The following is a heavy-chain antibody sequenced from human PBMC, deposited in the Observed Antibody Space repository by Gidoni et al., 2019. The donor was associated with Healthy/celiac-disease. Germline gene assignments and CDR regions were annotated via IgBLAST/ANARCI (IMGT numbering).Heavy chain of an antibody. Sequence: QLQLQESGPGLVKPSETLSLTCTVSGGSISRSSYYWGWIRQPPGKGLEWIGSIYYSGSTYYNPSLKSRVTISVDTSKNQFSLKLSSVTAADTAVYYCASPGPYYYDSSGYSPFDYWGQGTLVTVSS. D-gene: IGHD3-22*01. CDR3: ASPGPYYYDSSGYSPFDY. J-gene: IGHJ4*02. CDR2: IYYSGST. V-gene: IGHV4-39*01. CDR1: GGSISRSSYY.